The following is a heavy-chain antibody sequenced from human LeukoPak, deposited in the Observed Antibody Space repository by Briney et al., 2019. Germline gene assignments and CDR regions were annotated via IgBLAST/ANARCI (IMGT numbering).Heavy chain of an antibody. V-gene: IGHV3-21*01. Sequence: PGGSLRLSCAAFGFTFSSYSMNWVRQAPGKGLEWVSCISSSSSFIYYADSVKGRFTISRDNAKNSLYLQMNSLRAEDTAVYYCARDGVVAPFYSDYYYYYMDVWGKGTTVTVSS. D-gene: IGHD3-16*01. CDR2: ISSSSSFI. CDR1: GFTFSSYS. J-gene: IGHJ6*03. CDR3: ARDGVVAPFYSDYYYYYMDV.